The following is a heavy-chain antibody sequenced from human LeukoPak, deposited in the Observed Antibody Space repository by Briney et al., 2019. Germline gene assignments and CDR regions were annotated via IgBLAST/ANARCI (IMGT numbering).Heavy chain of an antibody. CDR1: GFTFSNAW. CDR2: IKSKTDGGTT. J-gene: IGHJ6*02. Sequence: GGSLRLSCAASGFTFSNAWMSWVRQAPGKGLEWVGRIKSKTDGGTTDYAAPVKGRFTISRDDSKNTLYLQMNSLKTEDTAVYYCTTEMGYCSSTSCTYGGGVWGQGTTVTVSS. V-gene: IGHV3-15*01. D-gene: IGHD2-2*01. CDR3: TTEMGYCSSTSCTYGGGV.